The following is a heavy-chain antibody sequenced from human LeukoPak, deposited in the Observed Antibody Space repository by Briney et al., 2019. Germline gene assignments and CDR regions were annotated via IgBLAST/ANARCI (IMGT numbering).Heavy chain of an antibody. CDR3: ARQTRDGSGSRGYSFDF. J-gene: IGHJ4*02. CDR1: GYIFTHNW. D-gene: IGHD3-10*01. CDR2: IYPGDSDT. Sequence: PGESLNISCKGSGYIFTHNWIGWVRQMPGKGLEWMGIIYPGDSDTRYSPSFEGQVTISVDKSISTAYLQWSSLKASDTAMYYCARQTRDGSGSRGYSFDFWGQGTLVTVSS. V-gene: IGHV5-51*01.